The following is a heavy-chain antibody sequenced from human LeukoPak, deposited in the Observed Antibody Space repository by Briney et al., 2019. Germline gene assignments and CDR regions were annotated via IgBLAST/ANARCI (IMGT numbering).Heavy chain of an antibody. CDR1: GYSFTTYW. Sequence: GESLKIACRGSGYSFTTYWIGWVRQMPGKGLEWMGIIYPGDSDTRYSPSFQGQVTMSADKSINTAYLQWSSLKASDTAMYYCARRQGCSSTSCPPDSWGQGTLVTVSS. CDR2: IYPGDSDT. V-gene: IGHV5-51*01. CDR3: ARRQGCSSTSCPPDS. J-gene: IGHJ4*02. D-gene: IGHD2-2*01.